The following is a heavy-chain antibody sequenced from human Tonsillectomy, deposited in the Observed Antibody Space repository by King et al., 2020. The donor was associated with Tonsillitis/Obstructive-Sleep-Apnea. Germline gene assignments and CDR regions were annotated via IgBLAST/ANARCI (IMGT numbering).Heavy chain of an antibody. V-gene: IGHV3-30-3*01. D-gene: IGHD1-26*01. CDR2: ISYDGSNK. CDR3: AGEGGTYYGGDY. Sequence: VQLVESGGGVVQPGRSLRLSCKASGFTFSSYAMHWVRQAPGKGLEWVAIISYDGSNKYYGDSVRGRFTISRDNSQNTVDLQMNSLRAEDTAVYFCAGEGGTYYGGDYWGRGSLVTVSS. J-gene: IGHJ4*02. CDR1: GFTFSSYA.